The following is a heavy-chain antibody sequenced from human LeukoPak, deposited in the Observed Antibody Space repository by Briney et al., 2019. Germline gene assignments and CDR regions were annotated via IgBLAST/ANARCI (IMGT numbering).Heavy chain of an antibody. CDR1: GFTLSSYW. CDR3: ARESKEYYYDSSGSFDY. Sequence: GGSLRLSCATSGFTLSSYWMHWVRQAPGKGLVWVSRINSDGSSTSYADSVKGRFTISRDNAKNTLYLQMNSLRAEDTAVYYCARESKEYYYDSSGSFDYWGQGTLVTVSS. J-gene: IGHJ4*02. D-gene: IGHD3-22*01. CDR2: INSDGSST. V-gene: IGHV3-74*01.